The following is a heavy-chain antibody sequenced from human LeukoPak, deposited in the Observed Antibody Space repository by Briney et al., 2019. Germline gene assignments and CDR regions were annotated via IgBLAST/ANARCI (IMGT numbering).Heavy chain of an antibody. CDR2: IKEDGSEK. CDR1: GFTFRSYW. J-gene: IGHJ6*02. Sequence: GGSLRLSCAASGFTFRSYWMSWVRQAPGKGLEWVANIKEDGSEKYYVDSVKGRFTISRDNAKNSLYLQMNSLGADDTAVYYCARGGYSYTWPPTYYYGMDVWGQGTTVTVSS. CDR3: ARGGYSYTWPPTYYYGMDV. D-gene: IGHD3-16*01. V-gene: IGHV3-7*05.